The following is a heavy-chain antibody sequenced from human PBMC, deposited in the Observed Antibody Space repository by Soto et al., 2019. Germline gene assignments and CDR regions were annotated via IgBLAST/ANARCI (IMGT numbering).Heavy chain of an antibody. Sequence: QVQLQESGPGLVKPSQTLSLTCTVSGGSISSGGYYWSWIRQHPGKGLEWIGYIYYSGSTYYNPSLKSRVTISVDTAKNKISLKLSSVTAADTAVYYCARYHYDLWSGYHPDAFDIWGQGTMVTVSS. CDR3: ARYHYDLWSGYHPDAFDI. CDR2: IYYSGST. CDR1: GGSISSGGYY. V-gene: IGHV4-31*03. D-gene: IGHD3-3*01. J-gene: IGHJ3*02.